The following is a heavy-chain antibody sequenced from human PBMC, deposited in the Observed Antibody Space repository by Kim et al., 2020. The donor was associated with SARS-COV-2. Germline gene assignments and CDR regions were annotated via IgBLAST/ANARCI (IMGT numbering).Heavy chain of an antibody. CDR2: IHPRGGST. Sequence: STNYNLHREQRAPAQELEWREIIHPRGGSTSYAQKFQGRVTMTRDTSTSTVYMELSSLGSEDTAVYYCARDLTVTTQYYYYYYGMDV. CDR1: STNYN. J-gene: IGHJ6*01. D-gene: IGHD4-17*01. CDR3: ARDLTVTTQYYYYYYGMDV. V-gene: IGHV1-46*03.